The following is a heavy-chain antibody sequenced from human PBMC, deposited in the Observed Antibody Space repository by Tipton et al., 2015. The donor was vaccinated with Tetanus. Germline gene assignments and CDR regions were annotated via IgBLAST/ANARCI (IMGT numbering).Heavy chain of an antibody. CDR3: ARQADNWFDP. CDR1: GGSITSGTYY. CDR2: IYYDGTT. J-gene: IGHJ5*02. Sequence: TLSLTCIVSGGSITSGTYYWAWVRQPPGKGLEWIGNIYYDGTTYYNSPLKSRVTISLDTSKHRFSRKMTSVTAADTAVYYCARQADNWFDPWGQGTLVAVSS. V-gene: IGHV4-39*01.